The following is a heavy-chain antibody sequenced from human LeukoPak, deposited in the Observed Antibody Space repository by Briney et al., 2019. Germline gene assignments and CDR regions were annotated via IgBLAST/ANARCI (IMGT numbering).Heavy chain of an antibody. J-gene: IGHJ4*02. CDR3: AREDGRDGYKPRGYFDY. Sequence: GGSLRLSCAASGFTFSSYGMHWVRQAPGKGLEWVAVIWYDGSNKYYADSVKGRFTISRDNAKNSLYLQMNSLRDEDTAVYYCAREDGRDGYKPRGYFDYWGQGTLVTVSS. D-gene: IGHD5-24*01. CDR1: GFTFSSYG. CDR2: IWYDGSNK. V-gene: IGHV3-33*01.